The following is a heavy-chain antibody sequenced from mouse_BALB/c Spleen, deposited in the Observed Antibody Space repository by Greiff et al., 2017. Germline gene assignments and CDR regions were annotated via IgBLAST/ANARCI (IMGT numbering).Heavy chain of an antibody. Sequence: VQLKESGPGLVQPSQSLSITCTVSGFSLTSYGVHWVRQSPGKGLEWLGVIWSGGSTDYNAAFISRLSISKDNSKSQVFFKMNSLQANDTAIYYCARRNPLRYFDGWGQGTTLTVSS. V-gene: IGHV2-2*02. J-gene: IGHJ2*01. D-gene: IGHD1-1*01. CDR1: GFSLTSYG. CDR2: IWSGGST. CDR3: ARRNPLRYFDG.